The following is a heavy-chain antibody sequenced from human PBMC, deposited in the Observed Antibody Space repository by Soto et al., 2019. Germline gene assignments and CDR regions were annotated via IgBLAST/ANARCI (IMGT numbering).Heavy chain of an antibody. CDR3: LTDPGEYETF. CDR1: GITFINAG. V-gene: IGHV3-15*01. CDR2: IKRTANAATP. Sequence: EQQLVESGGGLVKPGESLRLSCAVSGITFINAGMSWVRQAPGKGLEWVARIKRTANAATPDYAAPVKGRFIISRDDSKNMLYLQMNNPKAEDPAVYYCLTDPGEYETFCGQGTLVTISS. J-gene: IGHJ4*02. D-gene: IGHD4-17*01.